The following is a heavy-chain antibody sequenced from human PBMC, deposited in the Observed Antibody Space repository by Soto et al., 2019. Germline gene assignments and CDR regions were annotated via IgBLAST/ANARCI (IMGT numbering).Heavy chain of an antibody. CDR1: GFTLDDYA. Sequence: GGSLRLSCAASGFTLDDYAMHWVRQAPGKGLEWVSGISWNSGSIGYADSVKGRFTISRDNAKNSLYLQMNSLRAEDTALYYCAKDRKYSSSWFDAFDIWGQGTMVTVSS. CDR2: ISWNSGSI. CDR3: AKDRKYSSSWFDAFDI. J-gene: IGHJ3*02. D-gene: IGHD6-13*01. V-gene: IGHV3-9*01.